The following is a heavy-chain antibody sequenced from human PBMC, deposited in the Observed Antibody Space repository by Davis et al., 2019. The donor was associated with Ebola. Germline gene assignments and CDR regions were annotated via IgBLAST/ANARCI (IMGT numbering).Heavy chain of an antibody. D-gene: IGHD3-3*01. CDR1: GYTFTSYA. V-gene: IGHV1-3*01. Sequence: AASVKVSCKASGYTFTSYAMHWVRQAPGQRLEWMGWINAGNGNTKYSRNLQDRVTITSDTSASTVYMELSSLRSQDSAVYYCARGARLADFFDYWGQGTLVTVSS. CDR2: INAGNGNT. CDR3: ARGARLADFFDY. J-gene: IGHJ4*02.